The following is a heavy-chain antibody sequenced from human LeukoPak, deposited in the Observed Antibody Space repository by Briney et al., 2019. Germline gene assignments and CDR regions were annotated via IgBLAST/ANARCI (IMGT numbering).Heavy chain of an antibody. V-gene: IGHV1-8*03. CDR1: GYTFTSYD. CDR3: ARGDYYDSSGYYYNYYYYYMDV. Sequence: ASVKVSCKASGYTFTSYDINWVRQATGQGLEWMGWMNPNSGNTGYAQKFQGRVTITRNTSISTAYMELSSLRSEDTAVYYCARGDYYDSSGYYYNYYYYYMDVWGKGTTVTVSS. D-gene: IGHD3-22*01. J-gene: IGHJ6*03. CDR2: MNPNSGNT.